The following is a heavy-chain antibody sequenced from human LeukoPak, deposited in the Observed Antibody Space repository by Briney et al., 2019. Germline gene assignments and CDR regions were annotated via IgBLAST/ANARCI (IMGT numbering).Heavy chain of an antibody. CDR1: GGSICSNY. Sequence: SETLSLTCTVSGGSICSNYWSWIRQPPGKGLEWIGYIYYSGSTNFNPSLKSRVTISVDTSKNQFSLKLSSVTAADTAVYYCARDAGDPFYPYYFDYWGQGTLVTVSS. D-gene: IGHD7-27*01. V-gene: IGHV4-59*01. J-gene: IGHJ4*02. CDR3: ARDAGDPFYPYYFDY. CDR2: IYYSGST.